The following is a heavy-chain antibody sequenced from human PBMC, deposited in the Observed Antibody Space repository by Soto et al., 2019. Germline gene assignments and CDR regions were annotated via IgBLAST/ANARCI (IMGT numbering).Heavy chain of an antibody. D-gene: IGHD3-22*01. J-gene: IGHJ4*02. Sequence: GSLRLSCAASGFTFSSYSMNWVRQAPGKGLEWVSSISSSSSYIYYADSVKGRFTISRDNAKNSLYLQMNSLRAEDTAVYYCARDPPYDSSGYYYEGHFDYWGQGSLVTVSS. CDR2: ISSSSSYI. V-gene: IGHV3-21*01. CDR1: GFTFSSYS. CDR3: ARDPPYDSSGYYYEGHFDY.